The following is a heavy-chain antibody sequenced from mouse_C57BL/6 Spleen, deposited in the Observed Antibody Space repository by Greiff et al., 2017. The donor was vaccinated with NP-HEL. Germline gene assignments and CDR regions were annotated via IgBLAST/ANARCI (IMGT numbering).Heavy chain of an antibody. CDR1: GFTFSDYG. Sequence: EVKVVESGGGLVKPGGSLKLSCAASGFTFSDYGMHWVRQAPEKGLEWVAYISSGSSTIYYADTVKGRFTISRDNAKNTLFLQTTSLRSEDTAMYYWARDYSNYGYFDYWGQGTTLTVSS. J-gene: IGHJ2*01. D-gene: IGHD2-5*01. CDR2: ISSGSSTI. CDR3: ARDYSNYGYFDY. V-gene: IGHV5-17*01.